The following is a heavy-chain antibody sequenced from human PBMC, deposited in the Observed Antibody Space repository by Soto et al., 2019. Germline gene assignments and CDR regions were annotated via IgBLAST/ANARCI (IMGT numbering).Heavy chain of an antibody. D-gene: IGHD3-3*01. CDR2: IIPILVVA. Sequence: QVQLVQSGAEVKKPGSSVKVSCTTSGGTFSSFTINWVRQAPGQGLEWMGRIIPILVVANYAQKFQGRVTITADKSTSTAYLDLSRLRSEDTAVYYCAAPPVDFWRGSSTDYFDLWGRGTLVTVSS. V-gene: IGHV1-69*02. J-gene: IGHJ2*01. CDR1: GGTFSSFT. CDR3: AAPPVDFWRGSSTDYFDL.